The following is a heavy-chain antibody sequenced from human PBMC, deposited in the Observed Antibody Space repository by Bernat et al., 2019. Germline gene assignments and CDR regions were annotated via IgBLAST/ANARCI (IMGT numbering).Heavy chain of an antibody. CDR3: AKGEWTFDS. J-gene: IGHJ4*02. V-gene: IGHV3-23*01. Sequence: EVQLLESGGGLVQPGGSLRLSCAASGFSFNNYAMTWVRQAPGKGLEWVSVISISGGTTSYADSVKGRFIISRDNSKNRLYLQMNSLRAEDTAVYYCAKGEWTFDSWGRGTRVTVSS. CDR1: GFSFNNYA. D-gene: IGHD3-3*01. CDR2: ISISGGTT.